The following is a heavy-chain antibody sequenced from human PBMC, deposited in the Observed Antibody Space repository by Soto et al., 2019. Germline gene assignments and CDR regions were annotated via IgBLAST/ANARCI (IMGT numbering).Heavy chain of an antibody. Sequence: PGGSLRLSCAASGFSFSTYDMSWARQAPGKGLEWVSNIYSGGGGTYYADSVKGRFTISRDNSKNMLYLQMNSLRAEDTALYYCANGAHLDYWGQGTLVTVSS. J-gene: IGHJ4*02. D-gene: IGHD3-10*01. CDR2: IYSGGGGT. V-gene: IGHV3-23*01. CDR1: GFSFSTYD. CDR3: ANGAHLDY.